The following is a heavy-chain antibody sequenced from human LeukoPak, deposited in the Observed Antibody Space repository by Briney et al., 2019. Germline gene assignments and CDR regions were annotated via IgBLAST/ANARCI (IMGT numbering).Heavy chain of an antibody. D-gene: IGHD3-10*01. Sequence: PGGSLRLSCAVSAFTFSTYSMTWVRHAPGKGLEWVSSITSSSSYIYYADSVRGRFTISRDNAKNSLYLQMNSLRAEDTAVYYCARVTPGADTGNFYYYHMDVWGKGTTVTVSS. CDR2: ITSSSSYI. CDR3: ARVTPGADTGNFYYYHMDV. CDR1: AFTFSTYS. V-gene: IGHV3-21*01. J-gene: IGHJ6*03.